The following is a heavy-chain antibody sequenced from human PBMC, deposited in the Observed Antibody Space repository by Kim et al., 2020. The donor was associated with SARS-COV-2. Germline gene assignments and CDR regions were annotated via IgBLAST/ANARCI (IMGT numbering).Heavy chain of an antibody. CDR2: IYSGGSST. CDR1: GFTFSSYA. J-gene: IGHJ4*02. Sequence: GGSLRLSCAASGFTFSSYAMSWVRQAPGKGLEWVSVIYSGGSSTYYVDSVKGRFTISRSNAMNTLYLQMNSLRAEDTAVYYCAKAGETMVRGVIDWCRFACWGQGGLVTVSS. D-gene: IGHD3-10*01. V-gene: IGHV3-23*03. CDR3: AKAGETMVRGVIDWCRFAC.